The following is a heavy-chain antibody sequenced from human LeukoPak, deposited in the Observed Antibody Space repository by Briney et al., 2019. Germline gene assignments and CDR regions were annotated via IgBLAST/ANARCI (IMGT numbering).Heavy chain of an antibody. CDR3: ARAYGSGSYYNFNWFDP. CDR2: IIPIFGTA. D-gene: IGHD3-10*01. Sequence: SVKVSCKASGGTFSSYAISWVRQAPGQGLEWMGGIIPIFGTANYAQKFQGRVTITADASTSTAYMELSRLRSEDTAVYYCARAYGSGSYYNFNWFDPWGQGTLVTVSS. CDR1: GGTFSSYA. J-gene: IGHJ5*02. V-gene: IGHV1-69*01.